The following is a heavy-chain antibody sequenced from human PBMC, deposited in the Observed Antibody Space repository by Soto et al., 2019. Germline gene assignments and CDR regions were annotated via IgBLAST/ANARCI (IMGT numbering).Heavy chain of an antibody. CDR1: GITFSSYA. Sequence: EVQLLESGGGLVQPGGSLRLSCAVSGITFSSYAMSWVGQAPGKGLEWVSGVSGDTGSTFYADSVKGRCIVSRDNSKNTLYLNMNSLRADDTAVYYCAKDGSGSYQPTFFDYWGQGTLVTVSS. J-gene: IGHJ4*02. CDR2: VSGDTGST. V-gene: IGHV3-23*01. CDR3: AKDGSGSYQPTFFDY. D-gene: IGHD1-26*01.